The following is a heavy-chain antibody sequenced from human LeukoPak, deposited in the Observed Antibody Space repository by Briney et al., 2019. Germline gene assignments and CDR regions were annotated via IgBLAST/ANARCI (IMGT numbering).Heavy chain of an antibody. V-gene: IGHV4-61*01. Sequence: SETLSLTCTVSGGSISSSSYYWSWIRQPPGKGLEWIGYIYYSGSTNYNPSLQSRVTISVDTSKNQSSLKLTSVTAADTAVYYCARVSSWLGGKLFGYWGQGSLVTVSS. D-gene: IGHD3-10*01. CDR2: IYYSGST. CDR3: ARVSSWLGGKLFGY. J-gene: IGHJ4*02. CDR1: GGSISSSSYY.